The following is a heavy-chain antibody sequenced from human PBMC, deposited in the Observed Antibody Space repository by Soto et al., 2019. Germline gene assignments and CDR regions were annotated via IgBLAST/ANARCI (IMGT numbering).Heavy chain of an antibody. D-gene: IGHD5-12*01. CDR1: GYTFTGYG. Sequence: ASVKVSCKASGYTFTGYGISWVRQAPGQGLEWMGWISAYNGNTNYAQKLQGRVTMTTDTSTSTAYMELRSLRSDDTAVYYCAREGKKGYSGYDSRNYYYYYGMDVWGQGTTVTVSS. CDR3: AREGKKGYSGYDSRNYYYYYGMDV. CDR2: ISAYNGNT. J-gene: IGHJ6*02. V-gene: IGHV1-18*01.